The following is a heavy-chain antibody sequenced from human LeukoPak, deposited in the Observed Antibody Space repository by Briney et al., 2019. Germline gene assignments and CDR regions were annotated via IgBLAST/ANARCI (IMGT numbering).Heavy chain of an antibody. CDR3: ARQGAHVGYDSSGYSY. CDR1: GGTFSSYA. CDR2: IIPIFGTA. J-gene: IGHJ4*02. D-gene: IGHD3-22*01. V-gene: IGHV1-69*13. Sequence: SVKVSCKASGGTFSSYAISLVRQAPGQGLEWMGGIIPIFGTANYAQKFQGRVTITADESTSTAYMELSSLRSEDTAVYYCARQGAHVGYDSSGYSYWGQGTLVTVSS.